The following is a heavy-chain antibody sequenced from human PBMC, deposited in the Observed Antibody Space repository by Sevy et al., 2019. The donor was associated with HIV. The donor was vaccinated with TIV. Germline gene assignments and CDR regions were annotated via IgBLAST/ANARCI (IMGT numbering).Heavy chain of an antibody. CDR2: IKQDGSEK. D-gene: IGHD3-22*01. V-gene: IGHV3-7*01. J-gene: IGHJ6*02. Sequence: GGSLRLSCAASGFTFSSYWMSWVRQAPGKGLEWVANIKQDGSEKYYVDSVKGRFTISRDNAKNSLYLQMNSLRAEDTAVYYCAREKADYYDSSGCYNYCYYGMDVWGQGTTVTVS. CDR1: GFTFSSYW. CDR3: AREKADYYDSSGCYNYCYYGMDV.